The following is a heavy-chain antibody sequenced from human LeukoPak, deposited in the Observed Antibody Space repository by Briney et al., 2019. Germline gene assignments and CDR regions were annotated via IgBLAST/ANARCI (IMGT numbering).Heavy chain of an antibody. CDR2: INKSGGGT. V-gene: IGHV3-23*01. CDR3: AKVTGSSSGSDY. J-gene: IGHJ4*02. D-gene: IGHD6-19*01. Sequence: GGSLRLSCAASGFTFSSYDMSWVRQAPGKGLEWVSGINKSGGGTYYADSVKGRFTMSRDNSKNTLFLQMNSLRAEDTAVYYCAKVTGSSSGSDYWGQGTLVTVSS. CDR1: GFTFSSYD.